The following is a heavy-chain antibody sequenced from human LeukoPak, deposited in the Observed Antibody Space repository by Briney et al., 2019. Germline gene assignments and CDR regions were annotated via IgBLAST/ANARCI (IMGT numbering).Heavy chain of an antibody. V-gene: IGHV3-49*04. CDR2: IRSKIYGGTP. CDR3: TRDQTPYY. CDR1: GFTFSSYT. Sequence: GGSLRLSCAASGFTFSSYTMNWVRQAPGKGLEWVGFIRSKIYGGTPEYAASVKGRFTISRDDSKGIAYLQMNSLKTEDTAVYYCTRDQTPYYWGQGTLVTVSS. J-gene: IGHJ4*02.